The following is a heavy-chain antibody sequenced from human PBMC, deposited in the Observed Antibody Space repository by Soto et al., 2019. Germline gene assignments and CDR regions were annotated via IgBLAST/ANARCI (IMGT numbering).Heavy chain of an antibody. CDR1: GYSFTSYW. Sequence: PGESLKISCKGSGYSFTSYWIGWVRQMPGKGLEWMGIIYPGDSDTRYSPSFQGQVTISADKSISTAYLQWSSLKASDTAMYYCARQGSSWNDNYYYMDVWGKGTTVTVSS. CDR3: ARQGSSWNDNYYYMDV. V-gene: IGHV5-51*01. J-gene: IGHJ6*03. CDR2: IYPGDSDT. D-gene: IGHD1-1*01.